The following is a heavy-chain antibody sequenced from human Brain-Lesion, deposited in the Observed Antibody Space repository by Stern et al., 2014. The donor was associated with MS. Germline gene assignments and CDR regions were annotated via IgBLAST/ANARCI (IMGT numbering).Heavy chain of an antibody. Sequence: VQLVVSGGGVVYPGRPLRLSCAASGFTLRTFGMHWVRQAPGKGLEWVAFISYDGGDTYYAASVKGRFPISIDHSQNTMYLQMNSLIVEDTAVYHCAKERHLWTYFFDYWGQGSLFTVSS. J-gene: IGHJ4*02. D-gene: IGHD3-3*02. V-gene: IGHV3-30*18. CDR3: AKERHLWTYFFDY. CDR1: GFTLRTFG. CDR2: ISYDGGDT.